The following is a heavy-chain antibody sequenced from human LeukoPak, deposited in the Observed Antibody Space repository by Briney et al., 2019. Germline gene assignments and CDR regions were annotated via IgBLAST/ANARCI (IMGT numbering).Heavy chain of an antibody. J-gene: IGHJ4*02. CDR3: VSSYGGYVLDY. Sequence: PSETLYLTCTVSGGSISSYSWNWIRQSPGKGLEWIGRVYHSGSINYNSSLKSRVTISVDTSKNQFSLNLSSVTAADTAVYYCVSSYGGYVLDYWGQGTLVIVSS. CDR1: GGSISSYS. V-gene: IGHV4-59*01. D-gene: IGHD5-12*01. CDR2: VYHSGSI.